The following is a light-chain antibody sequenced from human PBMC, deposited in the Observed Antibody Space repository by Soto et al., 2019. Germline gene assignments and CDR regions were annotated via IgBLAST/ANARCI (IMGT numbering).Light chain of an antibody. J-gene: IGLJ2*01. Sequence: QSVLTQPASVSGSPGQSITISCTGTSSDVGTYNLVSWYQQLPGKAPRLMIYEVTKRPSGVSNRFSGSKSGNTASLTISGLQAEDEADYYCCSYAASSTIFGGGTQLTVL. V-gene: IGLV2-23*02. CDR1: SSDVGTYNL. CDR2: EVT. CDR3: CSYAASSTI.